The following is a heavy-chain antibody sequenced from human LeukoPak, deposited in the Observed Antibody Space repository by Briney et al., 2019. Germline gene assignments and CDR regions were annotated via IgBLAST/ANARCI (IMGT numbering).Heavy chain of an antibody. CDR3: ARRIVVVPAAMPGGGTNFDY. J-gene: IGHJ4*02. CDR1: GGSISSSSYY. V-gene: IGHV4-39*01. CDR2: IYYSGST. D-gene: IGHD2-2*01. Sequence: SSETLSLTCTVSGGSISSSSYYWGWIRQPPGKGLEWIGGIYYSGSTYYNPSLKSRVTISVDTSKNQFSLKLSSVTAADTAVYYCARRIVVVPAAMPGGGTNFDYWGQGTLVTVSS.